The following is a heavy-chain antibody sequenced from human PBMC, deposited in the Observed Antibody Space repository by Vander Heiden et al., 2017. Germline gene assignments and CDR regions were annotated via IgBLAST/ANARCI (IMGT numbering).Heavy chain of an antibody. V-gene: IGHV3-23*01. D-gene: IGHD3-10*01. CDR1: GSTFSSYA. CDR2: ISGSGGST. Sequence: EVQLLESGGGLVQPGGSLRLSCAPSGSTFSSYAMSCVRQARGEGLEWVSAISGSGGSTYYADSVKGRFTISRDNSKNTLYLQMDSLRAEDTAVYYCARIFPDYGSVYIDYWGRGTLVTVSS. J-gene: IGHJ4*02. CDR3: ARIFPDYGSVYIDY.